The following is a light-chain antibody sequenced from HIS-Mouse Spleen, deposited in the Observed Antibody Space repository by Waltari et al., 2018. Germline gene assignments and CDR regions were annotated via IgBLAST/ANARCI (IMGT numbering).Light chain of an antibody. Sequence: QSALTQPASVSGSPGQSITIPCTGPSSDVGGYNLLPWYQPHPGKPPKPLIYEGSNRPSGVSNRFSGSKSGNTASLTISGLQAEDEADYYCCSYAGSSTFVVFGGGTKLTVL. V-gene: IGLV2-23*03. CDR2: EGS. J-gene: IGLJ2*01. CDR3: CSYAGSSTFVV. CDR1: SSDVGGYNL.